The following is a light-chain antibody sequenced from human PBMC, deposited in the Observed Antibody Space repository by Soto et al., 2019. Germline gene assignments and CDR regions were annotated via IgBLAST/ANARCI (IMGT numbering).Light chain of an antibody. Sequence: EIVLTQSPATLSLSPGERATLSCRASQSVGSYLAWYQQKPGQAPRLLISDASNRATGVPARFCGSGSGTDFTLTISSLEPEDFAVYYCQHRSSWPLTFGGGTKVEIK. CDR3: QHRSSWPLT. CDR2: DAS. CDR1: QSVGSY. V-gene: IGKV3-11*01. J-gene: IGKJ4*01.